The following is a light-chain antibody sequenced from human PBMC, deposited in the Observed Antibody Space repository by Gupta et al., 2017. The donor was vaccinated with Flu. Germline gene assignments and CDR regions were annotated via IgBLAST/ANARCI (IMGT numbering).Light chain of an antibody. CDR1: QSGLYNSNNRNY. J-gene: IGKJ4*01. Sequence: DIVMTQSPDSLAVSLSERATINCKSSQSGLYNSNNRNYLAWYQQKPGQPPKLLISWASTREAGVPDRFSGSGCGTDFSLTISSRQEEDVAVEYCQQYENSSALTFGGGTKVEIK. CDR2: WAS. CDR3: QQYENSSALT. V-gene: IGKV4-1*01.